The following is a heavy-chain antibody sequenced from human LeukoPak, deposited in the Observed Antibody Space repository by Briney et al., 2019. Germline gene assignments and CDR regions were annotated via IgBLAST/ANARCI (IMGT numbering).Heavy chain of an antibody. D-gene: IGHD3-3*01. Sequence: PIFGTANYAQKFQGRVTITADESTSTAYMELSSLRSEDTAVYYCARDLDRDTYYDFWSGPHWGQGTLVTVSS. CDR3: ARDLDRDTYYDFWSGPH. CDR2: PIFGTA. J-gene: IGHJ4*02. V-gene: IGHV1-69*01.